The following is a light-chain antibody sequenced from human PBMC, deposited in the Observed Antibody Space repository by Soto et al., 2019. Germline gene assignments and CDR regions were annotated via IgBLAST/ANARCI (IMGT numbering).Light chain of an antibody. CDR1: QDISGG. CDR2: GAS. V-gene: IGKV1-6*01. J-gene: IGKJ1*01. CDR3: LQNHNYPRT. Sequence: IQMTQSPSSLSASVGDRVTITCRASQDISGGVGWYQQTPGKAPKLLISGASRLQSGVPSRFSGSGSGAAFTLTITSLRPEDSATYYCLQNHNYPRTFGQGTKVDIK.